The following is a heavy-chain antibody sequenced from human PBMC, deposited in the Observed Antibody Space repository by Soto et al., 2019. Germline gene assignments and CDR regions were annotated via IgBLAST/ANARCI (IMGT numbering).Heavy chain of an antibody. D-gene: IGHD3-16*01. CDR1: GSSLSARRVG. V-gene: IGHV2-5*01. CDR3: AHSPWGAAPDY. J-gene: IGHJ4*02. CDR2: IYWNDDK. Sequence: QITLKESGPTLVKPTQPLMLTCTFSGSSLSARRVGVGWIRQPPGKALEWLALIYWNDDKRYSPSLQSRLTITKDASKNQVVFSMTNVDPADTATYYCAHSPWGAAPDYWGQGTLVTVSS.